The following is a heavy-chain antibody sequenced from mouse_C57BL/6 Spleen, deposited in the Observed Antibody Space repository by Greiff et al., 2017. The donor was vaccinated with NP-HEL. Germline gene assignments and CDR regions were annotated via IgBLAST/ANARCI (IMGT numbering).Heavy chain of an antibody. CDR3: AREDY. CDR1: GFTFSSYA. Sequence: EVQRVESGGGLVKPGGSLKLSCAASGFTFSSYAMSWVRPTPEKRLEWVATISDGGSYTYYPDNVKGRFTISRDNAKNNLYLQMSHLKSEDTAMYYCAREDYWGQGTTLTVSS. J-gene: IGHJ2*01. V-gene: IGHV5-4*01. CDR2: ISDGGSYT.